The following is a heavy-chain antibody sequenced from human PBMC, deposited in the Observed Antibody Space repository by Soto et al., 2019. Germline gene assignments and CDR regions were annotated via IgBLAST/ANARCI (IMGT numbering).Heavy chain of an antibody. D-gene: IGHD5-18*01. Sequence: PGGSLRLSCAASGFTFSSYSMNWVRQAPGKGLEWVSYISSSSSTIYYADSVKGRFTISRDNAKNSLYLQMNSLRDEDTAVYYCARDDSYDRYNWFDPWGQGTLVTVSS. CDR1: GFTFSSYS. J-gene: IGHJ5*02. CDR2: ISSSSSTI. CDR3: ARDDSYDRYNWFDP. V-gene: IGHV3-48*02.